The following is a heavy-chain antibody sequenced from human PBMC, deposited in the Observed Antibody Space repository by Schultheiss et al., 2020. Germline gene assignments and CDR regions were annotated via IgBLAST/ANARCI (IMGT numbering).Heavy chain of an antibody. Sequence: GGSLRLSCKGSGYSFTSYWIGWVRQMPGKGLEWMGIIYPGDSDTRYSPSFQGQVTISADKSISTAYLQWSSLKASDTAMYYCARPDNYYDSSGYYYGTPHFAYWGQGTLVTVSS. D-gene: IGHD3-22*01. V-gene: IGHV5-51*01. J-gene: IGHJ4*02. CDR2: IYPGDSDT. CDR1: GYSFTSYW. CDR3: ARPDNYYDSSGYYYGTPHFAY.